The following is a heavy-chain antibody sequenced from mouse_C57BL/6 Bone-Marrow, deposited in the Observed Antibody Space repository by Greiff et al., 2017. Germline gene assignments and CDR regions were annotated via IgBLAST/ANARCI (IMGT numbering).Heavy chain of an antibody. CDR1: GYTFTDYN. J-gene: IGHJ2*01. CDR3: ARGARRGYFDY. V-gene: IGHV1-18*01. Sequence: VQLQQSGPELVKPGASVKIPCKASGYTFTDYNMDWVKQSHGKSLEWIGDINPNNGGTIYNQKFKGKATLTVDKSSSTAYMELRSLTSEDTAVYYCARGARRGYFDYWGQGTTLTVSS. CDR2: INPNNGGT. D-gene: IGHD3-1*01.